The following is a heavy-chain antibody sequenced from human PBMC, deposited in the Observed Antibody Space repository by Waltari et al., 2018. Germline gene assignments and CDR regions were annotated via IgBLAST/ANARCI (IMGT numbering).Heavy chain of an antibody. CDR2: ISSGSSYI. V-gene: IGHV3-21*01. CDR1: GFTFSSYT. J-gene: IGHJ4*02. D-gene: IGHD2-8*01. CDR3: SRGFCTNGVCQGGIDY. Sequence: EVQLVESGGGLVKPGGSLRLSCASSGFTFSSYTMNWVRQAPGKGLVWVSSISSGSSYICYADSVKGRFTISRDNAKNSLYLQMNSLRAEDTAVYYCSRGFCTNGVCQGGIDYWGQGTLVTVSS.